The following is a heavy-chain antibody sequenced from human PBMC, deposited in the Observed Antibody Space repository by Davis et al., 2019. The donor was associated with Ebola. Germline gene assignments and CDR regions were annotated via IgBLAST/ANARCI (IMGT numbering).Heavy chain of an antibody. CDR1: GFTFSSYG. J-gene: IGHJ6*02. Sequence: GESLKISCAASGFTFSSYGMHWVRQAPGKGLEWVAVISYDGSNKYYADSVKGRFTISRDNAKNTLYLQMNSLRAEDTAVYYCARALLGVNYYYYGMDVWGQGTTVTVSS. V-gene: IGHV3-30*03. CDR3: ARALLGVNYYYYGMDV. CDR2: ISYDGSNK. D-gene: IGHD2-8*02.